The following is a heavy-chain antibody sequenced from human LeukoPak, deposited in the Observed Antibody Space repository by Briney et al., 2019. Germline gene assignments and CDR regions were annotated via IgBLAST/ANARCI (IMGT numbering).Heavy chain of an antibody. CDR2: ISGSGGNT. D-gene: IGHD6-6*01. V-gene: IGHV3-23*01. Sequence: PGGSLRLSCAASGFIFSSYAMTWVRQAPGKGLEWVSGISGSGGNTYYADSVKGRFTISRDNSKNTLYLQMNSLRAEDTAVYYCAREEFSRGYYQYYYMDVWGKGTTVTVSS. CDR3: AREEFSRGYYQYYYMDV. J-gene: IGHJ6*03. CDR1: GFIFSSYA.